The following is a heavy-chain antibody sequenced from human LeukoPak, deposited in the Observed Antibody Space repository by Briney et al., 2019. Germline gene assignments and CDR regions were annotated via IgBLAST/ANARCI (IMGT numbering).Heavy chain of an antibody. CDR2: ISAYNGNT. CDR3: ARGPNSSSWYGFGY. J-gene: IGHJ4*02. D-gene: IGHD6-13*01. CDR1: GYTFTSYG. Sequence: ASVKVSCKASGYTFTSYGISWVRQAPGQGLEWMGWISAYNGNTNYAQKLQGRVTMTTDTSTSTAYMELRSLRSEDTAVYYCARGPNSSSWYGFGYWGQGTLVTVSS. V-gene: IGHV1-18*01.